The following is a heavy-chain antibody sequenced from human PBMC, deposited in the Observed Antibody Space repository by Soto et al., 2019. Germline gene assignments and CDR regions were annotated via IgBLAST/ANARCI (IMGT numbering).Heavy chain of an antibody. CDR2: INHSGST. Sequence: SETLSLTCAVSGGSFSGYYWSWIRQPPGKGLEWIGEINHSGSTNYNPSLKSRVTISVDTSKNQFSLKLSSVTAADTAVYYCARGQTKAAAGTWGQGTLVTVSS. V-gene: IGHV4-34*01. CDR1: GGSFSGYY. D-gene: IGHD6-13*01. J-gene: IGHJ4*02. CDR3: ARGQTKAAAGT.